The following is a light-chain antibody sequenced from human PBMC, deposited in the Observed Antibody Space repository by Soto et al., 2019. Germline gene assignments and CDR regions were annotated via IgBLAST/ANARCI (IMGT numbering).Light chain of an antibody. V-gene: IGKV3-11*01. Sequence: EIVLTQSPATLSLSPGERATLSCRASQNVGVYLAWYQHQPGQAPRLLIYDASNRATGTPARFSGSGSGTDFTLTISSLEPEDFAVYYCQQRSNWPALSFGGGTKVELK. CDR3: QQRSNWPALS. CDR1: QNVGVY. J-gene: IGKJ4*01. CDR2: DAS.